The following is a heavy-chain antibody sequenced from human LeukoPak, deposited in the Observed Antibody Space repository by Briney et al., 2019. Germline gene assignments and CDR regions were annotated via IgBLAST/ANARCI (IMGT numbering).Heavy chain of an antibody. CDR1: GFTFDDHA. CDR2: ISWNSGSI. CDR3: ASQPQTRYYYDSSGYYSFDY. D-gene: IGHD3-22*01. J-gene: IGHJ4*02. Sequence: PGGSLRLSCAASGFTFDDHAMHWVRQAPGKGLEWVSGISWNSGSIGYADSVKGRFTISRDNAKNSLYLQMNSLRAEDTALYYCASQPQTRYYYDSSGYYSFDYWGQGTLVTVSS. V-gene: IGHV3-9*01.